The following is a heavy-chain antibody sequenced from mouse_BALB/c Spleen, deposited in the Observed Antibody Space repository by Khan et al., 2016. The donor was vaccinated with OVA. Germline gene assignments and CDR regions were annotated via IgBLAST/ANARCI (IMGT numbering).Heavy chain of an antibody. J-gene: IGHJ3*01. CDR3: ARRAYYYESGGFAY. CDR1: GFTFSTYG. CDR2: ISTGGHYT. V-gene: IGHV5-6*01. Sequence: EVELVESGGDLVEPGGSLKLSCAASGFTFSTYGMSWVRQTPDKRLEWVATISTGGHYTYYPDSVRGRFTISRDNAKNTLYLQMTSLKSEDTAMFYGARRAYYYESGGFAYWGQGTLVTVSA. D-gene: IGHD1-1*01.